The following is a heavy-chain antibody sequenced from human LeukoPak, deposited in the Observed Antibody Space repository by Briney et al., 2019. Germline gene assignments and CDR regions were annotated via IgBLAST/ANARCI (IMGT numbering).Heavy chain of an antibody. D-gene: IGHD2-8*01. J-gene: IGHJ4*02. CDR1: GYSFTTYW. CDR2: IYPGDSAT. V-gene: IGHV5-51*01. CDR3: ARHNREYASDSPLDY. Sequence: GESLKISCAGSGYSFTTYWIGWVRQMPGKGLEWMGIIYPGDSATRDSPSFQGQVTISADKPSSTAYLQWSSLQAPDTAMYYCARHNREYASDSPLDYWGQGTLVTVSS.